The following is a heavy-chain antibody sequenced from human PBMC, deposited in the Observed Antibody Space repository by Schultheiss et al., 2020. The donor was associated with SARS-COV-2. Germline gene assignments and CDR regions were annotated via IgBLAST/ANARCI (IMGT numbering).Heavy chain of an antibody. Sequence: SETLSLTCAVYGGSFSGYYWSWIRQPPGKGLEWIGEINHSGSTNYNPSLKSRVTISVDTSKNQFSLKLSSVTAADTAVYYCARVYYDILTGYYHYGMDVWGQGTTVTVSS. V-gene: IGHV4-34*01. D-gene: IGHD3-9*01. CDR2: INHSGST. J-gene: IGHJ6*02. CDR3: ARVYYDILTGYYHYGMDV. CDR1: GGSFSGYY.